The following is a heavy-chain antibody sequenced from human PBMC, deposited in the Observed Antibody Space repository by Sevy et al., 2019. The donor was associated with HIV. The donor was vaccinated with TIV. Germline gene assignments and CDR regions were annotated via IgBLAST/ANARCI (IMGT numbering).Heavy chain of an antibody. CDR2: IKSKTDGGTT. CDR1: GFTFSNAW. CDR3: TTDPRESHIVVVPAAQFYYYYGMDV. V-gene: IGHV3-15*01. J-gene: IGHJ6*02. D-gene: IGHD2-2*01. Sequence: GGSLRLSCAASGFTFSNAWMSWVRQAPGKGLEWVGRIKSKTDGGTTDYAAPVKGRFTISRDDSKNTLYLKMNSLKTEDTAVYYCTTDPRESHIVVVPAAQFYYYYGMDVWGQGTTVTVSS.